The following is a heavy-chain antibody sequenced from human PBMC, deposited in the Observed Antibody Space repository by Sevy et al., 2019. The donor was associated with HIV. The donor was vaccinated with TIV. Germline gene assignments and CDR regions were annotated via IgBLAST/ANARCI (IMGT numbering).Heavy chain of an antibody. Sequence: GGSLRLSCAASGFSFSSYEMNWVRQAPGKGLEWVSYISNSGTTISYSDSVRGRFTISRDNARNLLYLQMNSLRVEDTAIYYCARGEQWLSFNYWGQGTLVTVSS. D-gene: IGHD6-19*01. CDR2: ISNSGTTI. J-gene: IGHJ4*02. CDR1: GFSFSSYE. CDR3: ARGEQWLSFNY. V-gene: IGHV3-48*03.